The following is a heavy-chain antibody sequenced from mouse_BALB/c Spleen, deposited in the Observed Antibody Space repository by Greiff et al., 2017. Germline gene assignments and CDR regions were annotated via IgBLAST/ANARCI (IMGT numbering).Heavy chain of an antibody. Sequence: EGKAEESGGGLVQPGGSLRLSCATSGFTFTDYYMSWVRQPPGKALEWLGFIRNKANGYTTEYSASVKGRFTISRDNSQSILYLQMNTLRAEDSATYYCARDKGYGNYGYAMDYWGQGTSVTVSS. CDR2: IRNKANGYTT. J-gene: IGHJ4*01. CDR1: GFTFTDYY. CDR3: ARDKGYGNYGYAMDY. D-gene: IGHD2-10*02. V-gene: IGHV7-3*02.